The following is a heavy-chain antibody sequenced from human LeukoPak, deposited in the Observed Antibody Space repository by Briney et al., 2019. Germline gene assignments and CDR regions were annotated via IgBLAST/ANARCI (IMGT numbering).Heavy chain of an antibody. CDR2: INPSGGST. Sequence: ASVKVSCKASGYTFTSNYMLWVRQAPGQGLEWMDIINPSGGSTSYAQKFQGRVTMTRDTSTSTVYMELSSLRSEDTAVYYCARLSKDGDYANYWGQGTLVTVSS. CDR3: ARLSKDGDYANY. J-gene: IGHJ4*02. CDR1: GYTFTSNY. D-gene: IGHD4-17*01. V-gene: IGHV1-46*01.